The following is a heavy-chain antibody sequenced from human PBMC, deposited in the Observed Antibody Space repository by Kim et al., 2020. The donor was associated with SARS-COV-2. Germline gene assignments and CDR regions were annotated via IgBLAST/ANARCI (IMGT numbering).Heavy chain of an antibody. V-gene: IGHV2-70*01. CDR1: GFSLSTSGMC. CDR3: ARIRNYYGSGSYLDY. Sequence: SGPTLVNPTQTLTLTCTFSGFSLSTSGMCVSWIRQPPGKALEWLALIDWDDDKYYSTSLKTRLTISKDTSKNQVVLTMTNMDPVDTATYYCARIRNYYGSGSYLDYWGQGTLVTVSS. D-gene: IGHD3-10*01. CDR2: IDWDDDK. J-gene: IGHJ4*02.